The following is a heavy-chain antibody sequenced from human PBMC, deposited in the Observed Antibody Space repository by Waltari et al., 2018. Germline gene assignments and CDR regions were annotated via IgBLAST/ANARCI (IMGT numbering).Heavy chain of an antibody. CDR3: ARRWTSDWSDP. J-gene: IGHJ5*02. Sequence: QLVQSDAEVKKPGASVKVQCQTSGQKFTSCGINWVRRARGQGLESMGWISAYTGNPHYAQNFQGRVTMTRDTSTNTAYLELRGLTSDDTAVYYCARRWTSDWSDPWGQGTLVTVSS. CDR1: GQKFTSCG. V-gene: IGHV1-18*01. CDR2: ISAYTGNP.